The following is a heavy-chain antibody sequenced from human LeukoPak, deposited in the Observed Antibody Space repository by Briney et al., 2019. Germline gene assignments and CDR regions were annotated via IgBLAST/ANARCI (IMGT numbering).Heavy chain of an antibody. Sequence: SETLSLTRAVYGGSFSGYYWSWSRRPPGTGVEWIGEINHSGSTNYNPSLKSRVTVSVDASKNQFSLNLNSVTAADAAVYYCARVLEQAGVNYFDYWDQGILVTVSS. D-gene: IGHD1/OR15-1a*01. J-gene: IGHJ4*02. V-gene: IGHV4-34*01. CDR1: GGSFSGYY. CDR3: ARVLEQAGVNYFDY. CDR2: INHSGST.